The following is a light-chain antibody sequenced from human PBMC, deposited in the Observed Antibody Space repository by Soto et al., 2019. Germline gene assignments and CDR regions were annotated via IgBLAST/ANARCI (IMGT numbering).Light chain of an antibody. CDR2: AAS. J-gene: IGKJ2*01. Sequence: DIPMTQSPSSLSASVGDRVTITCRASQSISSDLNWYQQKPGKAPKLLIYAASTLPSGVPARFSGSGSGTDFTLTISSLQPEDFATYYCQQSSSTPPTFGQGTKLEIK. V-gene: IGKV1-39*01. CDR1: QSISSD. CDR3: QQSSSTPPT.